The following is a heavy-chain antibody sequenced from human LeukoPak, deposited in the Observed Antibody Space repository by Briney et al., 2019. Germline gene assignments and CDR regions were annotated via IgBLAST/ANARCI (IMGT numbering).Heavy chain of an antibody. CDR2: IVPIFGTA. Sequence: ASVKVSCKASGGTFSSYAISWVRQAPGQGLEWMGGIVPIFGTANYAQKFQGRVTITTDESTSTAYMELSSLRSEDTAVYYCARAPMAGTPKSYYFDYWGQGTLVTVSS. CDR3: ARAPMAGTPKSYYFDY. CDR1: GGTFSSYA. J-gene: IGHJ4*02. V-gene: IGHV1-69*05. D-gene: IGHD1-1*01.